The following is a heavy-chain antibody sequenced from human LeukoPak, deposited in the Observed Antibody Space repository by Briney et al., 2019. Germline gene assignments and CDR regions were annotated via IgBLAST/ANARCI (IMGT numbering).Heavy chain of an antibody. Sequence: GASVKVSCKASGYTFTGYYMHWVRQAPGQGLEWMGWINPNSGGTNYAQKFQGRVTMTRDTSISTAYMELSRLRSDDTAVYYCARRYYDSSGYYYYYYYYYMDVWGKGTTVTVSS. V-gene: IGHV1-2*02. CDR1: GYTFTGYY. D-gene: IGHD3-22*01. CDR2: INPNSGGT. CDR3: ARRYYDSSGYYYYYYYYYMDV. J-gene: IGHJ6*03.